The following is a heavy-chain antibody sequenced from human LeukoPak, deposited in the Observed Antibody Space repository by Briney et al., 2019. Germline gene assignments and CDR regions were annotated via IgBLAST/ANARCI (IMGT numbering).Heavy chain of an antibody. Sequence: GGSLRLSCAASGFTFSSYLMHCVRQAPRKGLVWVSHLNSGGGGTSYADSVRGRFTISRDKAKNTLYLQMKSLRAEDTAVYYCARDHLPAAHQEYYFDYWGEGALVTVSS. CDR2: LNSGGGGT. CDR3: ARDHLPAAHQEYYFDY. D-gene: IGHD6-25*01. V-gene: IGHV3-74*01. J-gene: IGHJ4*02. CDR1: GFTFSSYL.